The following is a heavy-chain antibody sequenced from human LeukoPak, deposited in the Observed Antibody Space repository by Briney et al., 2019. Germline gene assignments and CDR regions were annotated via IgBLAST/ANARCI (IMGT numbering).Heavy chain of an antibody. D-gene: IGHD6-13*01. CDR2: ISAYDGDT. J-gene: IGHJ4*02. CDR1: GYRFNSYG. V-gene: IGHV1-18*01. Sequence: ASVKVSCKASGYRFNSYGISWVRQAPGQGLEWMGWISAYDGDTNYAQSLQGRVTMTTDTSTTTAYMELTSLRSDDTAVYYCARGLYSSSWYFDYWGRGTLVTVS. CDR3: ARGLYSSSWYFDY.